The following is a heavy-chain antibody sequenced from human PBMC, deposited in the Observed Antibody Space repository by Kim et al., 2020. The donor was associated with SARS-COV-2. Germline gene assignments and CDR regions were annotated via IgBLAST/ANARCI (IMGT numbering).Heavy chain of an antibody. V-gene: IGHV3-30-3*01. CDR2: ISYDGSNK. CDR1: GFTFSSYA. CDR3: ARDVGVS. Sequence: GGSLRLSCAASGFTFSSYAMHWVRQAPGKGLEWVAVISYDGSNKYYADSVKGRFTISRDNSKNTLYLQMNSLRAEDTAVYYCARDVGVSWGQGTLVTVSS. D-gene: IGHD2-8*01. J-gene: IGHJ4*02.